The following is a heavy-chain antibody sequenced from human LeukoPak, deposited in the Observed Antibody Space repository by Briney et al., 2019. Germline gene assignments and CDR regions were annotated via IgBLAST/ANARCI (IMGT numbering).Heavy chain of an antibody. Sequence: GASVKVSCKASGYTFTGYYMHWVRQAPGQGLEWMGWINPNSGGTNYAEKFQGRVTMTRDTSISTACMELSRLRSDDTAVYYCARGGSGYSRYYFDYWGQGTLVTVSS. CDR1: GYTFTGYY. D-gene: IGHD3-22*01. CDR3: ARGGSGYSRYYFDY. CDR2: INPNSGGT. V-gene: IGHV1-2*02. J-gene: IGHJ4*02.